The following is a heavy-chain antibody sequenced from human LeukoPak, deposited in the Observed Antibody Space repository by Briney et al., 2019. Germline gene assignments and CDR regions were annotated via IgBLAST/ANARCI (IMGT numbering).Heavy chain of an antibody. Sequence: PSETPSLTCTVSGGSISSSSYYWGWIRQPPGKGLEWIGSIYYSGSTYYNPSLKSRVTISVDTSKNQFSLKPSSVTAADTAVYYCARFVRYYDFWSGLTPDYWGQGTLVTVSS. CDR2: IYYSGST. CDR3: ARFVRYYDFWSGLTPDY. J-gene: IGHJ4*02. D-gene: IGHD3-3*01. V-gene: IGHV4-39*01. CDR1: GGSISSSSYY.